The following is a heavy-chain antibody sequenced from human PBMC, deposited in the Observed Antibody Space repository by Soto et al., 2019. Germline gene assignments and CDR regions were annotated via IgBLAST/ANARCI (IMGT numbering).Heavy chain of an antibody. CDR2: ISASGTIT. V-gene: IGHV3-23*01. CDR3: AKDPRNSPRYYLDY. Sequence: GFLRLSGAGSGFSFSNYAMTWVRQAPGQGLEWVSGISASGTITYYRDSVKGRFTISRDNSKNTLYLQMNSLRAEDTAVYYSAKDPRNSPRYYLDYWGQGTPVTVSS. J-gene: IGHJ4*02. D-gene: IGHD4-4*01. CDR1: GFSFSNYA.